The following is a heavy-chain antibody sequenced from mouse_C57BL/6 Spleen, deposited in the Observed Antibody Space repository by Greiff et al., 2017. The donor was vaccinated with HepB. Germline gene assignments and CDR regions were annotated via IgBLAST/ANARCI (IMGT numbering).Heavy chain of an antibody. D-gene: IGHD3-2*02. J-gene: IGHJ3*01. CDR2: IDPSDSYT. Sequence: QVQLQQSGAELVMPGASVKLSCKASGYTFTSYWMHWVKQRPGQGLEWIGEIDPSDSYTNYNQKFKGKSTLTVDKSSSTAYMQLSSLTSEDSAVYYCARGRQLSPFAYWGQGTLVTVSA. CDR3: ARGRQLSPFAY. CDR1: GYTFTSYW. V-gene: IGHV1-69*01.